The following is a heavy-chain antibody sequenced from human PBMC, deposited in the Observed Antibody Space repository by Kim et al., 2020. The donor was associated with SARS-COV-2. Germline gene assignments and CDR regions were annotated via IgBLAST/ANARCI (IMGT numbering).Heavy chain of an antibody. CDR1: GFTFSNYL. Sequence: GGSLRLSCSASGFTFSNYLLNWVRQAPGKGLEWVSAIKGGGGNTFYADSVKGRFTISRDNPKNTLYLQMNSLRAEDTAIYYCAKSQASYFNDALDVWGRGTMVTVSP. CDR2: IKGGGGNT. CDR3: AKSQASYFNDALDV. D-gene: IGHD3-10*01. J-gene: IGHJ3*01. V-gene: IGHV3-23*01.